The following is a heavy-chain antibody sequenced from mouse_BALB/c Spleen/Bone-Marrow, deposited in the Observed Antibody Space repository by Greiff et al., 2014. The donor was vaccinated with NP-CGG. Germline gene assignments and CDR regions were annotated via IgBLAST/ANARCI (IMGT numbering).Heavy chain of an antibody. V-gene: IGHV1-18*01. Sequence: EVLVEQSGPELVKPGTSMKISCKASGYSFTGYTMNWVKQGHGKNLEWIGLINPYSGGTTYNQKFKVKATLTVDKSSSTAYMELLSPAAEDLTVLWCISERDEYGYPFVLDNGGQETPVTVP. CDR2: INPYSGGT. CDR1: GYSFTGYT. CDR3: ISERDEYGYPFVLDN. D-gene: IGHD1-2*01. J-gene: IGHJ4*01.